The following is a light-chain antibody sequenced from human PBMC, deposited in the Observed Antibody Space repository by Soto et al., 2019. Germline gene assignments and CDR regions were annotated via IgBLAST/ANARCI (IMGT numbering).Light chain of an antibody. CDR3: SSFTSINTGV. CDR1: SSDVGGYNY. CDR2: EVS. Sequence: QSVLTQPASVSGSPGQSITISCTGTSSDVGGYNYVSWYQQHPGKAPKLMIYEVSNRPSGVSNRFSGSKSGNTASLTISGLQAEDEADYYCSSFTSINTGVFGGGTTLTVL. J-gene: IGLJ3*02. V-gene: IGLV2-14*01.